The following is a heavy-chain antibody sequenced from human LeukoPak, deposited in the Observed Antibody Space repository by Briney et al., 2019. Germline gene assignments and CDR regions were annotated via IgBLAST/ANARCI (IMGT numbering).Heavy chain of an antibody. CDR2: ISSSSSYI. CDR1: GSTFSSYS. V-gene: IGHV3-21*01. D-gene: IGHD5-24*01. J-gene: IGHJ4*02. Sequence: PGGSLRLSCAASGSTFSSYSMNWVRQAPGKGLEWVSSISSSSSYIYYADSVKGRFTISRDNAKNSLYLQMNSLRAEDTAVYYCARALGEMAKRKPFDYWGQGTLVTVSS. CDR3: ARALGEMAKRKPFDY.